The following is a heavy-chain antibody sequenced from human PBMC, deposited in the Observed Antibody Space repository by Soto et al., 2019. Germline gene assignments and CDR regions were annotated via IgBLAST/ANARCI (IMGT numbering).Heavy chain of an antibody. V-gene: IGHV4-31*03. Sequence: TLSLTCTVSGGTFNNNAFSWTWNRQHPGKGPECSGHTSSSGSATYSTSLKRRIAISLVASKNHYSLQLTYMTAANTAVYYCDRALYTHIAVAGMEYFDSWGQGTLVTVSS. CDR3: DRALYTHIAVAGMEYFDS. CDR1: GGTFNNNAFS. D-gene: IGHD6-19*01. CDR2: TSSSGSA. J-gene: IGHJ4*02.